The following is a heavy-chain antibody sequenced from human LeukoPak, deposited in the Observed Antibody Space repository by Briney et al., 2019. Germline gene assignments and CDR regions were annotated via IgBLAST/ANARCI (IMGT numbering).Heavy chain of an antibody. CDR3: ARHIYGGRDY. CDR2: INQDGSEK. V-gene: IGHV3-7*04. J-gene: IGHJ4*02. D-gene: IGHD2-21*01. CDR1: GFTFSNYW. Sequence: GGSLRLSCAASGFTFSNYWMSWVRQAPGKGLEWVANINQDGSEKSYVDSVEGRFTISRDNAKKSLYLHVNSLRAEDTAVYYCARHIYGGRDYWGQGTLLTVSS.